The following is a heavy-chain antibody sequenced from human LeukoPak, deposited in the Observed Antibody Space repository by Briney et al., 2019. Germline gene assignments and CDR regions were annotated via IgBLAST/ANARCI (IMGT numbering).Heavy chain of an antibody. CDR2: INAGNGNT. V-gene: IGHV1-3*01. CDR3: ARESRVPADAGHYYYMDV. CDR1: GYTFTSYA. Sequence: ASVKVSCKASGYTFTSYAMHWVRQAPGQRLEWMGWINAGNGNTKYSQKFQGRVTMTTDTSTSTAYMELRSLRSDDTAVYYCARESRVPADAGHYYYMDVWGKGTTVTVSS. D-gene: IGHD2-2*01. J-gene: IGHJ6*03.